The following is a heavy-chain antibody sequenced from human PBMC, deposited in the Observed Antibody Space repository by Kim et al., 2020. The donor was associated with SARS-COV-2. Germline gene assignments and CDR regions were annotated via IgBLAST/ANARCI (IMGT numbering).Heavy chain of an antibody. CDR2: ISYDGSNK. CDR3: AKDAHPYSGSYYYMDV. V-gene: IGHV3-30*18. D-gene: IGHD1-26*01. Sequence: GGSLRLSCAASGFTFSSYGMHWVRQAPGKGLEWVAVISYDGSNKYYADSVKGRFTIPRDNSKNTLYLQMNSLRAEDTAVYYCAKDAHPYSGSYYYMDVWGKGTTVTVSS. J-gene: IGHJ6*03. CDR1: GFTFSSYG.